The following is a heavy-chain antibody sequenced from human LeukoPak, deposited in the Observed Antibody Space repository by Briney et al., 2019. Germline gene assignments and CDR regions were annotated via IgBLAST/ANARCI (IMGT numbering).Heavy chain of an antibody. V-gene: IGHV1-46*01. J-gene: IGHJ4*02. Sequence: ASVEVSCKASGYTFTSYYMHWVRQAPGHGLEWVGVINPSGGATNYAQKFQGRVTMTRDTSTSTVYMELSSLRSEDTAVYYCAREGDASNDYGDFDYWGQGTLVTVSS. CDR1: GYTFTSYY. D-gene: IGHD4-17*01. CDR2: INPSGGAT. CDR3: AREGDASNDYGDFDY.